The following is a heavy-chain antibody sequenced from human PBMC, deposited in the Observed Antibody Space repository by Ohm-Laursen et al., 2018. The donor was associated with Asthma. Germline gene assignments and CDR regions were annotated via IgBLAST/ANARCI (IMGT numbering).Heavy chain of an antibody. CDR3: AKVRLGSNSHRRGMDV. Sequence: GSLRLSCSAPGFTFSSYAMSWVRQAPGKGLEWVSAISGSGGSTYYADSVKGRFTISRDNSKNTLYLQMNSLRAEDTAVYYCAKVRLGSNSHRRGMDVWGQGTTVTVSS. V-gene: IGHV3-23*01. J-gene: IGHJ6*02. CDR1: GFTFSSYA. D-gene: IGHD4-11*01. CDR2: ISGSGGST.